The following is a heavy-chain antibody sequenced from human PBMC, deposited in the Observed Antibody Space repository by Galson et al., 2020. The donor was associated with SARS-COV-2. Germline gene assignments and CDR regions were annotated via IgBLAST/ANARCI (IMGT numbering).Heavy chain of an antibody. Sequence: SETLSLTCTVSGGSVSGHHWPWIRQPPGKGLEWLGSIYYGGGTKYSPSLKGAATLSVDTSTNQFSLSLTSVTAADTAVYYCARMGGSSSLYAFDIGGPGTRVTVSS. CDR2: IYYGGGT. CDR1: GGSVSGHH. V-gene: IGHV4-59*02. D-gene: IGHD1-26*01. J-gene: IGHJ3*02. CDR3: ARMGGSSSLYAFDI.